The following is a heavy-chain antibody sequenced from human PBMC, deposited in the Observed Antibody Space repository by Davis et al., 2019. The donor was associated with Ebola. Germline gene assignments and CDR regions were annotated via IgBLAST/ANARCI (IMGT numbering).Heavy chain of an antibody. CDR2: IIPIFGTA. J-gene: IGHJ4*02. Sequence: SVKVSCKASGGTFSSYAISWVRQAPGQGLEWMGGIIPIFGTANYAQKFQGRVTITADESTSTAYMELSSLRSEDTAVYYCARSYGGNSNFDYWGQRTLVTVSS. D-gene: IGHD4-23*01. V-gene: IGHV1-69*13. CDR1: GGTFSSYA. CDR3: ARSYGGNSNFDY.